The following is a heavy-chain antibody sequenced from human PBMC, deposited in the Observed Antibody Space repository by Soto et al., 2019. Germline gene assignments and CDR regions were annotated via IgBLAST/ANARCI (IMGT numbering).Heavy chain of an antibody. Sequence: SETLSLTCTVSGGSISSYYWSWIRQPPGEGLEWIGYIYYSGSTNYNPSLKSRVTISVDTSKNQFSLKLSSVTAADTAVYFCARERYCTNGVCSNYFDYWGQGTLVTV. CDR3: ARERYCTNGVCSNYFDY. CDR1: GGSISSYY. V-gene: IGHV4-59*01. CDR2: IYYSGST. J-gene: IGHJ4*02. D-gene: IGHD2-8*01.